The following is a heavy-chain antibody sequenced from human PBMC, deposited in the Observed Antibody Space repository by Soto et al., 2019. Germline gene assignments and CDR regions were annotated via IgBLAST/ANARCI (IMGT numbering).Heavy chain of an antibody. CDR1: GFTFRQYT. CDR3: AKDRDPDSRWDIDW. CDR2: IYGSGTEM. V-gene: IGHV3-23*05. J-gene: IGHJ4*02. D-gene: IGHD1-26*01. Sequence: EVQLLESGGDLMRPGGSLRLSCAASGFTFRQYTMNWVRQAPGKGLERVPGIYGSGTEMFYADSVKGRFTISRDNSRNILYLHMDSLRVEDTAIYYCAKDRDPDSRWDIDWWGQGTRVTVSS.